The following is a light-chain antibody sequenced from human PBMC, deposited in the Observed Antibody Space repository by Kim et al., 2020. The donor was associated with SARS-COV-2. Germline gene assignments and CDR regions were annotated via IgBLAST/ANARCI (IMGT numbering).Light chain of an antibody. CDR3: QQHDSTLYT. Sequence: IVLTQSPGTLSLSPGERATLSCRASQSVSASYLAWYQQKPGRAPRLLIYGPSTRATGVPDRFSGSGSGTDFTLTISRREPEDFAVYYCQQHDSTLYTFGQGTKLEI. CDR2: GPS. CDR1: QSVSASY. J-gene: IGKJ2*01. V-gene: IGKV3-20*01.